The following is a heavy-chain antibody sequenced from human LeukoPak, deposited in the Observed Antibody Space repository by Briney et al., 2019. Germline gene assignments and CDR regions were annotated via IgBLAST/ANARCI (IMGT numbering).Heavy chain of an antibody. Sequence: ASVKVSCKASGHTFTSYGISWVRQAPGQGLEWMGWISAYNGNTNYAQKLQGRVTMTTDTSTSTAYMELRSLRSDDTAVYYCARVLYGSGSYYFDYWGQGTLVTVSS. CDR2: ISAYNGNT. D-gene: IGHD3-10*01. CDR3: ARVLYGSGSYYFDY. CDR1: GHTFTSYG. J-gene: IGHJ4*02. V-gene: IGHV1-18*01.